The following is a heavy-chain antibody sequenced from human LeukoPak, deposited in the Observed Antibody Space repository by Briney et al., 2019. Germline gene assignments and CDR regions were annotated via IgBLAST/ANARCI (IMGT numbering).Heavy chain of an antibody. J-gene: IGHJ4*02. Sequence: PGRSLRLSCAASGFTFDDYAMHWVRQAPGKGLEWVSGVSWNSGSIAYANSVKGRFTISRDNAKNSLYLQMNSLRPEDMALYYCAKDVSLGYCGGGSCSAHFDYWGRGTLVTVSS. CDR1: GFTFDDYA. CDR2: VSWNSGSI. V-gene: IGHV3-9*03. D-gene: IGHD2-15*01. CDR3: AKDVSLGYCGGGSCSAHFDY.